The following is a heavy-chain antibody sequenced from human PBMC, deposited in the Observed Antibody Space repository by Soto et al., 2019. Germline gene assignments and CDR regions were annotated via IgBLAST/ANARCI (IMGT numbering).Heavy chain of an antibody. D-gene: IGHD6-13*01. Sequence: PGGSLRLSCAASGFTFSSYSMNWVRQAPGKGLEWVSSISSSSSYIYYADSVKGRXXXXXXXXXXXXXXXXXXXXXXXXXXXXXXXXLQPGYSGSWYSGNGMDVWGQGTXXXV. CDR2: ISSSSSYI. CDR1: GFTFSSYS. J-gene: IGHJ6*02. CDR3: XXXLQPGYSGSWYSGNGMDV. V-gene: IGHV3-21*01.